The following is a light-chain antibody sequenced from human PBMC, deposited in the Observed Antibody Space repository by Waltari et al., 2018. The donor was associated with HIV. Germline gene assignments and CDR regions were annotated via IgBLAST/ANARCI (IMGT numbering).Light chain of an antibody. CDR2: KNN. V-gene: IGLV1-47*01. Sequence: QSALTQPPSASGTPGQRVSISCSGSRSSIGTHYVYWYQQLPGTTPKLLIYKNNQRPSGVPDRFSGSKSGTSASLAISGLRSEDEADYYCASWDDSRGGLWVFGGGTTLTVL. J-gene: IGLJ3*02. CDR1: RSSIGTHY. CDR3: ASWDDSRGGLWV.